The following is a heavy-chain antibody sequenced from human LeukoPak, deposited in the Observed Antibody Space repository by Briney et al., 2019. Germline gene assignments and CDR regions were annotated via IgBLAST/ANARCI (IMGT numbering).Heavy chain of an antibody. Sequence: SETLSLTCTVSGGSISSYYWSWIRQPPGKGLEWLGYIYYSGSTNYNPSLKSRVTISVDTSKNQSSLKLSSVTAADTAVYYCARERPYCSGGSCYEDNWFDPWGQGTLVTVSS. D-gene: IGHD2-15*01. J-gene: IGHJ5*02. CDR1: GGSISSYY. CDR3: ARERPYCSGGSCYEDNWFDP. V-gene: IGHV4-59*12. CDR2: IYYSGST.